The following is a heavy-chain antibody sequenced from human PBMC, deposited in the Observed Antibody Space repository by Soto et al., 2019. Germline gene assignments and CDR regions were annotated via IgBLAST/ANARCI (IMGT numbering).Heavy chain of an antibody. CDR3: ARDIFGHVDAFDL. V-gene: IGHV1-18*01. J-gene: IGHJ3*01. Sequence: GASVKVSCKASGYIFSSFYINWVRQAPGQGLEWMGWTSGYSGNSKYAQKFQGRVTMTTDTSTNTGYMEMRSLTSGDTAVYYCARDIFGHVDAFDLWGQGTMVTVSS. CDR2: TSGYSGNS. D-gene: IGHD3-3*02. CDR1: GYIFSSFY.